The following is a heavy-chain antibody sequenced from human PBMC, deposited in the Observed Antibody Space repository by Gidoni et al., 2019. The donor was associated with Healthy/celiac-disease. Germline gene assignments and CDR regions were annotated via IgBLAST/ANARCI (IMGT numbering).Heavy chain of an antibody. CDR2: ISGSGGST. J-gene: IGHJ4*02. Sequence: EVQLLESGGGLVQPGGSLRLSCAASGFTFSSYAMSWVRQAPGKGLGWVSAISGSGGSTYYADSVKGRFTISRDNSKNTLYLQMNSLRAEDTAVYYCAKEVRIGYSYGQATGGYWGQGTLVTVSS. V-gene: IGHV3-23*01. D-gene: IGHD5-18*01. CDR3: AKEVRIGYSYGQATGGY. CDR1: GFTFSSYA.